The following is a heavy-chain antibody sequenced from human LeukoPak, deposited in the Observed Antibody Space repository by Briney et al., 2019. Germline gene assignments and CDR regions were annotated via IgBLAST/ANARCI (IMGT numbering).Heavy chain of an antibody. CDR2: IKQDGSEK. CDR3: ARDQAMVRDGVWYFDY. V-gene: IGHV3-7*01. CDR1: GFTFSSYW. Sequence: WGSLRLSCAASGFTFSSYWMSSVRQAPGKGLEWVANIKQDGSEKYYVDSVKGRFTISRDNAKNSRYLQMNSLRAEDTAVYYCARDQAMVRDGVWYFDYWGQGTLVTVSS. D-gene: IGHD3-10*01. J-gene: IGHJ4*02.